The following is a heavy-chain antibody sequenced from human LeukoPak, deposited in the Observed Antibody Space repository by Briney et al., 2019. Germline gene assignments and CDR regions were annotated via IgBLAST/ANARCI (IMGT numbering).Heavy chain of an antibody. J-gene: IGHJ3*02. CDR3: ARNRSVQAPGAFDI. V-gene: IGHV4-59*07. CDR2: IYYSGST. D-gene: IGHD4-17*01. CDR1: SGSNRIYY. Sequence: SDTLSLLCSLWSGSNRIYYGSWTRRPRGKALVGIGYIYYSGSTNYNPSLESRLTISVDTYKKQFFQKLSSVTTADTAVYYCARNRSVQAPGAFDIWGQGTMVTVSS.